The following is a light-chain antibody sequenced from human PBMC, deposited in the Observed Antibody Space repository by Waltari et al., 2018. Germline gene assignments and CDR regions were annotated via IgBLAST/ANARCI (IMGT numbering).Light chain of an antibody. CDR3: QTTDINRRSV. CDR2: KDT. Sequence: SYELTQPPSVSVSPGQTAKITCSGDALAKQFAYWYQQKPGQAPILIIKKDTERPSNIPARFSGSTSGTIVTLAIIGAQAEDEADYFCQTTDINRRSVFGGGTKLTVL. CDR1: ALAKQF. V-gene: IGLV3-25*03. J-gene: IGLJ2*01.